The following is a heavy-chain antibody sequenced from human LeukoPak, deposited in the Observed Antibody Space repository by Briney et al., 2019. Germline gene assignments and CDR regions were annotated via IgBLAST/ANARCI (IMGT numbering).Heavy chain of an antibody. CDR3: AKGRLNFDY. CDR2: ISYDGSNK. V-gene: IGHV3-30*18. Sequence: GGSLRLSCAASGFTFNSYGMHWVRQAPGKGLEWVAVISYDGSNKYYADSVKGRFTISRDNSKNTLYLQMNSLRAEDTAVYYCAKGRLNFDYWGQGTLVTVSS. CDR1: GFTFNSYG. D-gene: IGHD3-22*01. J-gene: IGHJ4*02.